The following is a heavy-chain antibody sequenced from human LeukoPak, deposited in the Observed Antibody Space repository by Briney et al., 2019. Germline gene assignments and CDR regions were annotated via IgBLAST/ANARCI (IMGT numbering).Heavy chain of an antibody. CDR1: GYTFTSYG. J-gene: IGHJ4*02. D-gene: IGHD6-13*01. CDR2: ISAYNGNT. Sequence: VASVKVSCKASGYTFTSYGISWVRQAPGQGLEWMGWISAYNGNTNYAQKLQGRVTMTTDTSTSTAYMELRSLRSDDTAVYYCARDRIAAAPRTRNFDYWGQGTLVTVSS. V-gene: IGHV1-18*01. CDR3: ARDRIAAAPRTRNFDY.